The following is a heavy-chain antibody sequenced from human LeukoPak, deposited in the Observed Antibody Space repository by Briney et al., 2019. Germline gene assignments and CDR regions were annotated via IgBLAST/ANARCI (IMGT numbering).Heavy chain of an antibody. Sequence: GGSLTLSCQASGFTFYMYAMSWVRQAPGKGLEWVASMCGTAGCTFYPDSVKGRFTISRDNSKNVLYLRMNSLTAEDTAIYYCARAFRTRGYFDYWGQGTLVTVSS. CDR2: MCGTAGCT. J-gene: IGHJ4*02. CDR1: GFTFYMYA. D-gene: IGHD3-10*01. CDR3: ARAFRTRGYFDY. V-gene: IGHV3-23*01.